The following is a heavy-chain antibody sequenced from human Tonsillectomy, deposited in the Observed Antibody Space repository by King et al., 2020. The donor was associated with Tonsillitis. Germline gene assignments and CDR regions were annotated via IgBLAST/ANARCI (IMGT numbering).Heavy chain of an antibody. CDR3: ARHAYCGNNCYYYVNS. CDR2: MHYTGST. Sequence: QVQLQESGPGLVKPSETLSLTCTVSGVSISSYFWSWIRQSPGKGLEWIAYMHYTGSTSYNPSLKSRVSVSLDTSKNQLSLKLRSVTAADTAVYYCARHAYCGNNCYYYVNSWGQGTLVTVSS. CDR1: GVSISSYF. D-gene: IGHD2-21*02. V-gene: IGHV4-59*08. J-gene: IGHJ4*02.